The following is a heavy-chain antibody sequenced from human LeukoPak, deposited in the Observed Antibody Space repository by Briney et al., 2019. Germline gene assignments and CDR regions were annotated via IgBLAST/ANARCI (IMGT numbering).Heavy chain of an antibody. V-gene: IGHV1-18*04. CDR1: GYTFTGYY. Sequence: ASVTVSCKASGYTFTGYYMHWVRQAPGQGLEWMGWISAYNGNTNYAQKFQGRVTMTTDTSTNTAYMELRSLRSDDTAVYFCVRDPDYWGQGTLVTVSS. J-gene: IGHJ4*02. CDR2: ISAYNGNT. CDR3: VRDPDY.